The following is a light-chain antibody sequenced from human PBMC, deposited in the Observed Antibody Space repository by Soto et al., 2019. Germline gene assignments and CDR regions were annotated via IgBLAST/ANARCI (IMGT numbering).Light chain of an antibody. V-gene: IGLV1-44*01. CDR2: SYD. J-gene: IGLJ1*01. CDR3: AAWDASLDGYV. CDR1: SSNLGDNT. Sequence: QSALTQPPSASGTPGQGVTISCSTSSSNLGDNTVNWYQHVPGTAPKLLIYSYDQRPSGVPDRFSGSKSGTSASLAISGLQSEDEADCYCAAWDASLDGYVFGTGTKVTVL.